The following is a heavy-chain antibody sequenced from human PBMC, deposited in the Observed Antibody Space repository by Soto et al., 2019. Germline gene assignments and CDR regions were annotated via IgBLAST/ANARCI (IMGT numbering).Heavy chain of an antibody. CDR2: IYYSGST. CDR3: ARGEGITMVRGVISNFDY. J-gene: IGHJ4*02. D-gene: IGHD3-10*01. V-gene: IGHV4-31*03. Sequence: SETLSLTCTFSGGSISSGGYYWSWIRQHPGKGLEWIGYIYYSGSTYYNPSLKSRVTISVDTSKNQFSLKLSSVTAADTAVYYCARGEGITMVRGVISNFDYWGQGTLVTVSS. CDR1: GGSISSGGYY.